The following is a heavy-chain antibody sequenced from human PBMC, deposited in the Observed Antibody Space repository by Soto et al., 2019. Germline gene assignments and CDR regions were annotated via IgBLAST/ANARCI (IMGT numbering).Heavy chain of an antibody. CDR1: GFTFSSYA. J-gene: IGHJ4*02. CDR2: ISNNGDTA. V-gene: IGHV3-23*01. Sequence: EVQLLESGGGLVQPGGSLTLSCATSGFTFSSYAMVWVRQAAEKGLEWVASISNNGDTAYYADSVKGRFTISRGNSENTRCLQVNGLRADGTALYFCAKSRVFIGAIVTLLDSWGQGTQVTVSS. CDR3: AKSRVFIGAIVTLLDS. D-gene: IGHD3-10*01.